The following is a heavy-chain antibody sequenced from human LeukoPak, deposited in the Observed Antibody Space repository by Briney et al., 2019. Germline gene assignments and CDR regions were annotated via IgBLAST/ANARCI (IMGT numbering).Heavy chain of an antibody. CDR1: GFTVSSNY. CDR2: ISSSSSYI. CDR3: ARDTSSWYSYYYYYYGMDV. J-gene: IGHJ6*02. Sequence: GGSLRLSCAASGFTVSSNYMSWVRQAPGKGLEWVSSISSSSSYIYYADSVKGRFTISRDNAKNSLYLQMNSLRAEDTAVYYCARDTSSWYSYYYYYYGMDVWGQGTTVTVSS. D-gene: IGHD6-13*01. V-gene: IGHV3-21*01.